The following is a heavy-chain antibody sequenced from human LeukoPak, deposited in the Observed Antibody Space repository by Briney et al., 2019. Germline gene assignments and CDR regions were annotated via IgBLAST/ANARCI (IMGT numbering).Heavy chain of an antibody. J-gene: IGHJ4*02. CDR1: GDSISNHY. CDR3: ARDRGEGIVGTFDY. Sequence: SETLSLTCTVSGDSISNHYWSWIRQPPGKGLVWIGYIFYSGNTHYNPSLKSRVTMSVDTSKTQFSLRLSSATPADTAVYYCARDRGEGIVGTFDYWGQGTLVTVSS. CDR2: IFYSGNT. V-gene: IGHV4-59*11. D-gene: IGHD1-26*01.